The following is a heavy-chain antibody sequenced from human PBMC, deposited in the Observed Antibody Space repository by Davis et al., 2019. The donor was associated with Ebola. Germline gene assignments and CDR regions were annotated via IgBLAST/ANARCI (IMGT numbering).Heavy chain of an antibody. CDR1: GFTFSDHY. J-gene: IGHJ4*02. CDR3: ARSTRAGYSSGWNDY. V-gene: IGHV3-21*01. CDR2: ISSSSSYI. D-gene: IGHD6-19*01. Sequence: PGGSLRLSCAASGFTFSDHYMDWVRQAPGKGLEWVSSISSSSSYIYYADSVKGRFTISRDNAKNSLYLQMNSLRDEDTAVYYCARSTRAGYSSGWNDYWGQGTLVTVSS.